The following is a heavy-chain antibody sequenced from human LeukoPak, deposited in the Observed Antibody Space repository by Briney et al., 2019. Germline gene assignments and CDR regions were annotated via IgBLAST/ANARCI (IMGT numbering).Heavy chain of an antibody. CDR3: AKVWFPNLGWLLSTTDV. CDR1: GFTFSSYA. J-gene: IGHJ6*02. Sequence: GGSLRLSCAASGFTFSSYAMSWVRQAPGKGLEWVSAISGSGGSTYYADSVKGRFTISRDNSKSTLYLQMNSLRAEDTAVYYCAKVWFPNLGWLLSTTDVWGQGTTVAVSS. V-gene: IGHV3-23*01. CDR2: ISGSGGST. D-gene: IGHD3-3*01.